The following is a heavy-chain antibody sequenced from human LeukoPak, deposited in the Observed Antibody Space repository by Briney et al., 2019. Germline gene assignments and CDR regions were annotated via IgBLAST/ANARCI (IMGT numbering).Heavy chain of an antibody. D-gene: IGHD6-19*01. V-gene: IGHV4-34*01. CDR3: ARGTAIAVAGSFDY. CDR2: INHSGST. CDR1: GGSFSGYY. Sequence: WETLSLTCAVYGGSFSGYYWSWIRQPPGKGLEWIGEINHSGSTNYNPSLKSRVTISVDTSKNQFSLKLSSVTAADTAVYYCARGTAIAVAGSFDYWGQGTLVTVSS. J-gene: IGHJ4*02.